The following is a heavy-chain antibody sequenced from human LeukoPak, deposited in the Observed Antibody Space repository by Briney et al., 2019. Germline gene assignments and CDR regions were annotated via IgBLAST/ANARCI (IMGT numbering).Heavy chain of an antibody. D-gene: IGHD2-2*01. J-gene: IGHJ5*02. CDR2: INPNSGGT. V-gene: IGHV1-2*02. CDR3: ARGMGVLVPAATWFDP. Sequence: ASAKVSCKASGYTFTSYDINWVRQAPGQGLEWMGWINPNSGGTNYAQKFQGRVTMTRDTSISTAYMDLSRLRSDDTAVYYCARGMGVLVPAATWFDPWGQGTLVTVSS. CDR1: GYTFTSYD.